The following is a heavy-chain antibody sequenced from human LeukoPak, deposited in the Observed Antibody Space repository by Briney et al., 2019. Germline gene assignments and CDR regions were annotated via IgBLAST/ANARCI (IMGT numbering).Heavy chain of an antibody. D-gene: IGHD2-21*02. Sequence: GGSLRLSCAASGFTFSNYAMHWVRQAPGKGLEYVSAINDNGGTTYYANSVKGRFTISRDNSKSTLYLQMGSLRAEDMAVYYCTRAVVVTRYLDYWGQGALVTVSS. V-gene: IGHV3-64*01. CDR1: GFTFSNYA. CDR3: TRAVVVTRYLDY. CDR2: INDNGGTT. J-gene: IGHJ4*02.